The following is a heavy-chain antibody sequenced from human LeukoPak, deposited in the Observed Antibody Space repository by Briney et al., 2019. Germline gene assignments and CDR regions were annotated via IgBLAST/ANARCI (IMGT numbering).Heavy chain of an antibody. CDR3: ARASDYYDSSGYYALFDY. J-gene: IGHJ4*02. CDR2: INSDGSGT. D-gene: IGHD3-22*01. CDR1: GFTFSSYW. Sequence: GGSLRLSCAASGFTFSSYWMHWVRQAPGKGLVWVSRINSDGSGTSYADSVKGRFTISRDNAKNTLYLQMNSLRAEDTAVYYCARASDYYDSSGYYALFDYWGQGTLVTVSS. V-gene: IGHV3-74*01.